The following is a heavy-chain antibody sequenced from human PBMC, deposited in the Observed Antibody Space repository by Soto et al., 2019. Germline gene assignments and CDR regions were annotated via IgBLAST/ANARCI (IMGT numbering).Heavy chain of an antibody. Sequence: SETLSLTCTVSGGSISSGVYYWSWIRQHPGKGLEWIGYIYYSGITYYNPSLKSRVTISVDTSKNQFSLKLSSVTAADTAVYYCARVGSGYSRFDYWGQGTLVTVSS. D-gene: IGHD3-22*01. J-gene: IGHJ4*02. CDR1: GGSISSGVYY. CDR3: ARVGSGYSRFDY. V-gene: IGHV4-31*03. CDR2: IYYSGIT.